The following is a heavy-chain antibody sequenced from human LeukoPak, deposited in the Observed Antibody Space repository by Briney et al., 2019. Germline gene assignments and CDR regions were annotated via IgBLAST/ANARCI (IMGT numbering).Heavy chain of an antibody. CDR3: ARGIYYYYYYMDV. J-gene: IGHJ6*03. V-gene: IGHV4-4*09. CDR1: GGSFSGYY. D-gene: IGHD2/OR15-2a*01. Sequence: SETLSLTCAVYGGSFSGYYWSWIRQPPGKGLEWIGYIYISGSTNYNPSLKSRVTISVDTSKNQFSLKLSSVTAADTAVYYCARGIYYYYYYMDVWGKGTTVTVSS. CDR2: IYISGST.